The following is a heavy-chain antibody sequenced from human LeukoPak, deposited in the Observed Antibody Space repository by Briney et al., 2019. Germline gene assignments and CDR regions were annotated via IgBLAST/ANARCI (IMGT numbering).Heavy chain of an antibody. J-gene: IGHJ5*02. V-gene: IGHV3-74*01. CDR3: ARGTRVAATPGWFDP. CDR2: INSDGSST. D-gene: IGHD2-15*01. Sequence: HPGGSLRLSCAASGFTFSSCWMHWVRQAPGKGLVWVSRINSDGSSTSYADSVKGRFTISRDNAKNTLYLQMNSLRAEDTAVYYCARGTRVAATPGWFDPWGQGTLVTVSS. CDR1: GFTFSSCW.